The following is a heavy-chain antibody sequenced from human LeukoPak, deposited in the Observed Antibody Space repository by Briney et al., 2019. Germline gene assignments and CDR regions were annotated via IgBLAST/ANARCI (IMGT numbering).Heavy chain of an antibody. V-gene: IGHV5-10-1*01. D-gene: IGHD2-15*01. CDR3: ARLYCSGGSCYQDDY. Sequence: GESLQISCEGSGYSFTSYWISWVRQLPGKGLEWMGRIDPSDSYTNYSPSFQGHVTISADKSISTAYLQWSSLKASDTAMYYCARLYCSGGSCYQDDYWGQGTLVTVSS. J-gene: IGHJ4*02. CDR2: IDPSDSYT. CDR1: GYSFTSYW.